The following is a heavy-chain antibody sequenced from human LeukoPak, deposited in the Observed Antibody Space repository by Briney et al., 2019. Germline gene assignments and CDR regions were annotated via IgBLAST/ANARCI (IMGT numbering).Heavy chain of an antibody. CDR1: GFTFSSYA. J-gene: IGHJ4*02. Sequence: PGGSLRLSCAASGFTFSSYAMSWVRQAPGKGLEWVSAISGSGGSTYYAGSVKGRFTISRDNSKNTLYLQMNSPRAEDTAVYYCAKGNSSSWYAPLDYWGQGTLVTVSS. D-gene: IGHD6-13*01. CDR2: ISGSGGST. V-gene: IGHV3-23*01. CDR3: AKGNSSSWYAPLDY.